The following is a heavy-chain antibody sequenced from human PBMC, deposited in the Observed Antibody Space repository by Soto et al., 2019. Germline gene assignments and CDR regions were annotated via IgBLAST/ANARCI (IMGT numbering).Heavy chain of an antibody. CDR1: GGTFSSYA. V-gene: IGHV1-69*01. CDR2: IIPIFGTA. D-gene: IGHD2-21*02. J-gene: IGHJ5*02. Sequence: QVQLVQSGAEVKKPGSSVKVSCKASGGTFSSYAISWVRQAPGQGLEWMGGIIPIFGTANYAQKFQGRVKINADESTSTAYMELSSLRSEDTAVYYCARGTYCGGDCYSAWYNWFDPWGQGTLVTVSS. CDR3: ARGTYCGGDCYSAWYNWFDP.